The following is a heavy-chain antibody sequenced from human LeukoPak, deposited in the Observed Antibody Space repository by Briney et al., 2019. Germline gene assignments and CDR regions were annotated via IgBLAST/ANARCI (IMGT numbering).Heavy chain of an antibody. J-gene: IGHJ5*01. CDR3: ARGEAAGTEFGWFDS. CDR1: GFTFSSYG. CDR2: IWYDGSNK. Sequence: PGRSLRLSCAASGFTFSSYGMHWVRQAPGKGLEWVAVIWYDGSNKYYADSVKGRFTISRDNSKNTLYLQMNSLRAEDTAVYYCARGEAAGTEFGWFDSWAREPWSPSPQ. D-gene: IGHD6-13*01. V-gene: IGHV3-33*01.